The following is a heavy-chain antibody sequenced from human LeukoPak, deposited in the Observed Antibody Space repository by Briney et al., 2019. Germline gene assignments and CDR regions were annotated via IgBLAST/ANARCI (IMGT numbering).Heavy chain of an antibody. Sequence: SETLSLTCTVSGGSISSGSHYWSWIRQPPGKGLEWIGYTSYTGSTYYYPSLKSRLTISVDTSENQFSLKLSSVTAADTAVYYCARAPEIYNLGPLESWGQGTLVTVSS. CDR2: TSYTGST. D-gene: IGHD1-20*01. J-gene: IGHJ5*02. V-gene: IGHV4-31*03. CDR3: ARAPEIYNLGPLES. CDR1: GGSISSGSHY.